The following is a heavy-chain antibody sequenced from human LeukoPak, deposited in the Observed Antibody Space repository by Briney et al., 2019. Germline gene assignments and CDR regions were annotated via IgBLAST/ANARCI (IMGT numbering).Heavy chain of an antibody. V-gene: IGHV1-2*02. Sequence: ASVKVSCKASGYTFTGYYMHWLRQAPGQGLEWMGWINPNSGGTNYAQKFQGRVTMTRDTSISTAYMELSRLRSDDTAVYYCARGGYSYGYGDAFDIWGQGTMVTVSS. J-gene: IGHJ3*02. CDR2: INPNSGGT. CDR1: GYTFTGYY. D-gene: IGHD5-18*01. CDR3: ARGGYSYGYGDAFDI.